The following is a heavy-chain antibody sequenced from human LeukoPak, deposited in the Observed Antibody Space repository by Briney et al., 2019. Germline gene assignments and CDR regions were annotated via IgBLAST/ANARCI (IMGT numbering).Heavy chain of an antibody. V-gene: IGHV3-21*01. CDR3: ATSSTGED. Sequence: GGSLRLSCAASGFTFSSYTMNWARQAPGKGLEWVSSISSSSSHIYYADSVRGRFTISRDNAKNSLYLQMNSLRAEDTAVYYCATSSTGEDWGQGTLVTVSS. CDR2: ISSSSSHI. CDR1: GFTFSSYT. D-gene: IGHD7-27*01. J-gene: IGHJ4*02.